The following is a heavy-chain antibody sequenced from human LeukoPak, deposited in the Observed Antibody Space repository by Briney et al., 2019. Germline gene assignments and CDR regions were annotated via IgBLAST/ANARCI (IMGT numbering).Heavy chain of an antibody. V-gene: IGHV4-34*01. CDR2: INHSGST. Sequence: SETLSLTCAVYGGSFSGYYWSWIRQPPGKGLEWIGEINHSGSTNYNPSLESRVTISVDTSKNQFSLKLSSVTAADTAVYYCARGHAGDYWGQGTLVTVSS. D-gene: IGHD3-10*01. CDR3: ARGHAGDY. CDR1: GGSFSGYY. J-gene: IGHJ4*02.